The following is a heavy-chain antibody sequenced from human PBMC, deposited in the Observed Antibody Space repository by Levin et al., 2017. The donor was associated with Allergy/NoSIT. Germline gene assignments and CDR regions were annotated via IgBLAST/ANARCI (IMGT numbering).Heavy chain of an antibody. CDR3: AKDRGATT. CDR2: ISVAGDKT. Sequence: GGSLRLSCAVSGFTFNTYAMAWVRQAPGRGLVWVSSISVAGDKTYYADSVKGRFTISRDNSKNTLYLQMNSLRDEDTAVYYCAKDRGATTWGQGTLATVSS. CDR1: GFTFNTYA. J-gene: IGHJ5*02. D-gene: IGHD1-26*01. V-gene: IGHV3-23*01.